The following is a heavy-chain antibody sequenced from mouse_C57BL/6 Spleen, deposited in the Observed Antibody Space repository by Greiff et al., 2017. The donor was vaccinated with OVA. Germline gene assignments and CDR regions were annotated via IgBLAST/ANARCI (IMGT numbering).Heavy chain of an antibody. CDR3: ARRATTVVAYYYAMDY. D-gene: IGHD1-1*01. CDR2: INPNNGGT. J-gene: IGHJ4*01. V-gene: IGHV1-26*01. Sequence: EVQLQQSGPELVKPGASVKISCKASGYTFTDYYMNWVKQSHGKSLEWIGDINPNNGGTSYNQKFKGKATLTVDKSSSTAYMELRSLTSEDSAVDYCARRATTVVAYYYAMDYWGQGTSVTVSS. CDR1: GYTFTDYY.